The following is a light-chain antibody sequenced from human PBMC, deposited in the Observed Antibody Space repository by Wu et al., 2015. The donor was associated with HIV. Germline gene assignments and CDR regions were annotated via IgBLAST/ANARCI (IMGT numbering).Light chain of an antibody. V-gene: IGKV3-15*01. CDR2: GAF. J-gene: IGKJ1*01. Sequence: EIVMTQSPATLSVSPGERVTLSCRASQSVRSNLAWYQQKSGQPPRLLIYGAFTRATGIPARFSGSGSGTEFALTISSLQSEDFAVYYCQQYNNWPRTFGQGTKVEIE. CDR1: QSVRSN. CDR3: QQYNNWPRT.